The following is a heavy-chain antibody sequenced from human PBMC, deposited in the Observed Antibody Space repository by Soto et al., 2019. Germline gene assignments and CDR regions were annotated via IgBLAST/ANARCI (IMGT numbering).Heavy chain of an antibody. CDR2: IFYSWST. CDR1: GGSISSYY. J-gene: IGHJ5*01. Sequence: QVQLQESGPGLVKPSETLSLTCTVSGGSISSYYWNWIRQPPGQGLDWVGFIFYSWSTSYNPSLNKGGAISTGTTAYQSSLRLLCVTAADPAVYYCESMIGDPLVSFDSWGQGTRVAVSS. V-gene: IGHV4-59*01. D-gene: IGHD3-10*02. CDR3: ESMIGDPLVSFDS.